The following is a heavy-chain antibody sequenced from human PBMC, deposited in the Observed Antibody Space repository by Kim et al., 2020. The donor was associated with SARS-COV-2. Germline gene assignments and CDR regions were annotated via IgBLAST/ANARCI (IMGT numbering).Heavy chain of an antibody. D-gene: IGHD1-26*01. CDR1: GYTLTELS. Sequence: ASVKVSCKVSGYTLTELSMHWVRQAPGKGLEWMGGFDPEDGETIYAQKFQGRVTMTEDTSTDTAYMELSSLRSEDTAVYYCATSGYRYSESYYFDYWGQGTLVTVFS. CDR3: ATSGYRYSESYYFDY. V-gene: IGHV1-24*01. J-gene: IGHJ4*02. CDR2: FDPEDGET.